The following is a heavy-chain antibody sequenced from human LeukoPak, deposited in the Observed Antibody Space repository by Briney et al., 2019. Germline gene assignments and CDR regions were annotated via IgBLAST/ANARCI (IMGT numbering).Heavy chain of an antibody. V-gene: IGHV4-30-2*01. CDR3: AGGVFGASDYDFWSGEFDP. Sequence: SETLSLTCTVSGGSISNGDHYWSWIRQPPGKGLEWIGYIYHSGSTYYNPSLKSRVTISVDRSKNQFSLKLGSVTAADTAVYYCAGGVFGASDYDFWSGEFDPWGQGTLVTVSS. CDR1: GGSISNGDHY. D-gene: IGHD3-3*01. CDR2: IYHSGST. J-gene: IGHJ5*02.